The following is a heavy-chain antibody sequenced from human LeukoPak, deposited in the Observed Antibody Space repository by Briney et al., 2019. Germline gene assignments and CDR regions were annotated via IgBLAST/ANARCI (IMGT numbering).Heavy chain of an antibody. CDR3: ARDPADITAAVPLGYFDL. D-gene: IGHD6-13*01. CDR2: MYYSGST. V-gene: IGHV4-39*07. CDR1: GGSISSNSYY. Sequence: SETLSLTCTVSGGSISSNSYYWGWIRQPPGKGLEWIGSMYYSGSTYYNPSLKSRFTISLDTSKNQFSLKLSSVTAADTAVYYCARDPADITAAVPLGYFDLWGRGTLVTVSS. J-gene: IGHJ2*01.